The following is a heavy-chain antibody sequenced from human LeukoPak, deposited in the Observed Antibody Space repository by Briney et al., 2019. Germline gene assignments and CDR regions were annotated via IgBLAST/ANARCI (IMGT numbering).Heavy chain of an antibody. J-gene: IGHJ4*02. CDR1: EFILSSYA. D-gene: IGHD3-3*01. Sequence: GGSLRLSCEASEFILSSYAMSWVRQAPGKGLEWVSSISGNGAHPYYADSVKGRFTISRDNSKNTLYLQMNSLRAEDTAVYYCAKDNDPKYDFWSGYYLTFDYWGQGTLVTVSS. V-gene: IGHV3-23*01. CDR2: ISGNGAHP. CDR3: AKDNDPKYDFWSGYYLTFDY.